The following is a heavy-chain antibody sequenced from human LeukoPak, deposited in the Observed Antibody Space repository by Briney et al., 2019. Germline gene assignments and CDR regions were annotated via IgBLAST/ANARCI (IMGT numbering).Heavy chain of an antibody. J-gene: IGHJ4*02. Sequence: GGSLRLSCAASGFTFSNYWMGWVRQAPGKRPEWVANMNIDGSEKYYADSVKGRFTISRDNAKNSLYLQMNSLRAEDTAVYYCARDRYPPGTYYWGQGTLDTVSS. V-gene: IGHV3-7*01. CDR2: MNIDGSEK. CDR1: GFTFSNYW. D-gene: IGHD1-1*01. CDR3: ARDRYPPGTYY.